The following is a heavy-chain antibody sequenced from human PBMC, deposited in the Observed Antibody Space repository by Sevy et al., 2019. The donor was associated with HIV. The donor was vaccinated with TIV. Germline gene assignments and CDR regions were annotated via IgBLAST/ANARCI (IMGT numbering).Heavy chain of an antibody. V-gene: IGHV4-39*01. CDR1: GGSISSSSYY. D-gene: IGHD4-4*01. Sequence: SETLSLTCTVSGGSISSSSYYWGWIRQPPGKGLEWIGSIYYSGSTYYNPSLKSRVTISVDTSKNQFSLKLSSVTAADTAVYYCARHGLRSRRPHYSNHGGRGKIDYWGQGTLVTVSS. CDR2: IYYSGST. J-gene: IGHJ4*02. CDR3: ARHGLRSRRPHYSNHGGRGKIDY.